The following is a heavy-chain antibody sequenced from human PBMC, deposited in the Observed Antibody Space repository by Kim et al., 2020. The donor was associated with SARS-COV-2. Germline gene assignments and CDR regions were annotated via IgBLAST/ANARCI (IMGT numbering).Heavy chain of an antibody. Sequence: GSTIKDAGSVSGRFTISRDNAKKSLSLQMNSLTPEDTAVYYCVREPNYWGQGTLVTVSS. J-gene: IGHJ4*02. CDR2: GSTI. V-gene: IGHV3-11*01. CDR3: VREPNY.